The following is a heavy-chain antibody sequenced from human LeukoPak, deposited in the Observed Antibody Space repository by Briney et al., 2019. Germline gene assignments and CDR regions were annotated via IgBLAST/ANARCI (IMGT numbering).Heavy chain of an antibody. Sequence: PGGSLRLSCAASGFTFSNYEMNWVRQAPGKGLEWISYISRRGDTIYYADSVKGRFTISRDNPKNMCLQMNSLRAEDTAVYYCAKDLISMVRGSPMDAWGQGTTVTVSS. CDR3: AKDLISMVRGSPMDA. CDR2: ISRRGDTI. D-gene: IGHD3-10*01. CDR1: GFTFSNYE. V-gene: IGHV3-48*03. J-gene: IGHJ6*02.